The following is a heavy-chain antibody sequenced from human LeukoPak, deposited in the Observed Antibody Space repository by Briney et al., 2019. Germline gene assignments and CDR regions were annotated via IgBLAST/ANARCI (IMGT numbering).Heavy chain of an antibody. CDR1: GGSFSGYY. CDR3: ARDPRAARHAFDI. D-gene: IGHD5-18*01. J-gene: IGHJ3*02. Sequence: PSETLSLTCAVYGGSFSGYYWSWIRQPPGKGLEWIGEINHSGSTNYNPSLKSRVTISVDTSKNQFSLKLSSVTAADTAVYYCARDPRAARHAFDIWGQGTMVTVSS. V-gene: IGHV4-34*01. CDR2: INHSGST.